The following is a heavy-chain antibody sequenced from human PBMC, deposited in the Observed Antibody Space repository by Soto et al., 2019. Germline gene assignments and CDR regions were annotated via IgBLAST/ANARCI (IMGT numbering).Heavy chain of an antibody. J-gene: IGHJ5*02. Sequence: SETLSLTCAVSGDSSSGGDYFWSWIRQPPGKGLEWLGYISYSGSTYYNPSLKSRVTISRDTSRNQFSLRLHSVTAADTAVYYCARGVIVVQPTAMSWLDPWGPGTLVTVSS. CDR3: ARGVIVVQPTAMSWLDP. CDR1: GDSSSGGDYF. V-gene: IGHV4-30-4*01. CDR2: ISYSGST. D-gene: IGHD2-2*01.